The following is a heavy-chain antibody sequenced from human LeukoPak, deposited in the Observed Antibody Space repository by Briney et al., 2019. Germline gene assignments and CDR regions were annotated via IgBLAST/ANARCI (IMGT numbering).Heavy chain of an antibody. Sequence: ASVKVSCKASGYTFTGYYMHWVRQAPGQGLEWMGWINPNSGGTNYAQKFQGRVTMTRDTSISTDYKELSRLTSDDTAVYYCARKSGISGIDYWGQGTLVTVSS. V-gene: IGHV1-2*02. CDR3: ARKSGISGIDY. D-gene: IGHD6-19*01. CDR1: GYTFTGYY. CDR2: INPNSGGT. J-gene: IGHJ4*02.